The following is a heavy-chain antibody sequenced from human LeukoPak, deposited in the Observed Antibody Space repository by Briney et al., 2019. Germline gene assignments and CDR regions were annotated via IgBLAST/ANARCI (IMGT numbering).Heavy chain of an antibody. CDR1: GFTFSSYA. CDR3: AKAGVLLWFGELLNAFDI. Sequence: GGSLRLSCAASGFTFSSYAMSWVRQAPGKGLEWVSAISGSGGSTYYADSVKGRFTISRDNSKKTLYLQMNSLRAEDTAVYYCAKAGVLLWFGELLNAFDIWGQGTMVTVSS. J-gene: IGHJ3*02. D-gene: IGHD3-10*01. CDR2: ISGSGGST. V-gene: IGHV3-23*01.